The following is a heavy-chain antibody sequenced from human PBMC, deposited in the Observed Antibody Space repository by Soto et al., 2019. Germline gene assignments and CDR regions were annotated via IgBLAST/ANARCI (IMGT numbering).Heavy chain of an antibody. D-gene: IGHD5-12*01. CDR2: NYHSGTT. V-gene: IGHV4-59*01. J-gene: IGHJ4*02. CDR1: GVTISTYY. Sequence: QVQLKESGPGLVNPSETLSLTCAVSGVTISTYYWSWIRQPPGKGLEWIGYNYHSGTTNYNPSLKSRVTISVDTSKNQFSLRLPSVTAADTAIYYCVREAYIGYGHAIDHWGQGILVTVSS. CDR3: VREAYIGYGHAIDH.